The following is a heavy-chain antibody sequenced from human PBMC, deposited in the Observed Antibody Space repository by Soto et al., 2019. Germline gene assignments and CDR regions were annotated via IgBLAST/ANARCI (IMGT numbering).Heavy chain of an antibody. CDR1: GDSVSSYSAA. CDR3: VRDRYSSSGWFDP. CDR2: TYYRSRFFS. Sequence: QSLSLPCAISGDSVSSYSAAGNWIRQSPSGGLEWRGRTYYRSRFFSDYAESVKSRIIINPDTSKNQFSLQLKSVPPEDTAVYYCVRDRYSSSGWFDPWGQGTPVTVSS. D-gene: IGHD3-10*01. V-gene: IGHV6-1*01. J-gene: IGHJ5*02.